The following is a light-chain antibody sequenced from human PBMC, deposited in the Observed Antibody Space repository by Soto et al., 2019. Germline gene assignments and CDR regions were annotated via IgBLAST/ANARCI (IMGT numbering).Light chain of an antibody. CDR1: QSVSSY. CDR2: DAS. Sequence: EIVLIQTPSTLTLPPGERATLSCRASQSVSSYLAWYQQKPGQAPRLLIYDASNRATGIPARFSGSGSGTDFTLTISSLEPEDFAVYYCQQRSNWPTFGQGTRLEIK. J-gene: IGKJ5*01. CDR3: QQRSNWPT. V-gene: IGKV3-11*01.